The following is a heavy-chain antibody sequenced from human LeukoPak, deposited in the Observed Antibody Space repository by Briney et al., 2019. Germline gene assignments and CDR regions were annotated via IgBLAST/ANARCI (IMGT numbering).Heavy chain of an antibody. Sequence: SETLSLTCTVSGGSISSYYWSWIRQPPGKGLEWIGYIHYSGSTNYNPSLKSRVTISVDTSKNQFSLKLSSVTAADTAVYYCARDRKNCGGGSCYSGWFDPWGQGTLVTVSS. CDR2: IHYSGST. D-gene: IGHD2-15*01. CDR1: GGSISSYY. CDR3: ARDRKNCGGGSCYSGWFDP. V-gene: IGHV4-59*01. J-gene: IGHJ5*02.